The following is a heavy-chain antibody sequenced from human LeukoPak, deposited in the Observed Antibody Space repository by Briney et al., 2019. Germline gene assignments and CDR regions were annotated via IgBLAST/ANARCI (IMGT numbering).Heavy chain of an antibody. D-gene: IGHD4-23*01. J-gene: IGHJ3*02. V-gene: IGHV4-4*02. CDR1: GGSISSTNW. Sequence: PSQTLSLTCAVSGGSISSTNWWNWVRQPPGKGLEWIGETYHSGITNYNPSLKSRATISVDTSQNQLSLKLSSVTAADMAVYYCTREGRGSGGTYQAFDIWGQGTMVTVSS. CDR3: TREGRGSGGTYQAFDI. CDR2: TYHSGIT.